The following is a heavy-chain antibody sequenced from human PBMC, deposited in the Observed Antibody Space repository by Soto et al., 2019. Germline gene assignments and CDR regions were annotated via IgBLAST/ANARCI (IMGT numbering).Heavy chain of an antibody. CDR1: GFTVSNNY. Sequence: EVQLVESGGGLIQPGGSLRLSCAVSGFTVSNNYMSWVRQAPGKGLEGVSVIYSGGYTAYGDSVKGRFTISRDNSKNTLSLKMKGRSAVYRALFYGATLRGGGGYWGQGTLVTVSS. J-gene: IGHJ4*02. V-gene: IGHV3-53*01. CDR3: ATLRGGGGY. D-gene: IGHD3-10*01. CDR2: IYSGGYT.